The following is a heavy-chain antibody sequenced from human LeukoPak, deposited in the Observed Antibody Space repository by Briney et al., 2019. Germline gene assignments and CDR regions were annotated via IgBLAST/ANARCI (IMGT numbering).Heavy chain of an antibody. V-gene: IGHV3-30-3*01. CDR2: ISYDGSNK. CDR3: AREGEIARGGGAFDI. CDR1: GFTFSSYA. J-gene: IGHJ3*02. D-gene: IGHD3-16*01. Sequence: GRSLRLSCAASGFTFSSYAMHWVRQAPGKGLEWVAVISYDGSNKYYADSVKGRFTISRDNSKNTLYLQMNSLRAEDTAVYYCAREGEIARGGGAFDIWGQGTMVTVSS.